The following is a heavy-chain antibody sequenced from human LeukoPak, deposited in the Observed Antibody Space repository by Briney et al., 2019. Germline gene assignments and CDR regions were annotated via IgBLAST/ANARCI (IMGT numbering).Heavy chain of an antibody. D-gene: IGHD6-25*01. V-gene: IGHV4-30-2*01. Sequence: PSGTLSLTCAVSGGSISSGGYSWSWIRQPPGKGLEWIGYIYHSGSTYYNPSLKSRVTISVDRSKNQFSLKLSSLTAADTAVYYCARGQRAARGWFDPWGQGTLVTVSS. CDR2: IYHSGST. CDR1: GGSISSGGYS. J-gene: IGHJ5*02. CDR3: ARGQRAARGWFDP.